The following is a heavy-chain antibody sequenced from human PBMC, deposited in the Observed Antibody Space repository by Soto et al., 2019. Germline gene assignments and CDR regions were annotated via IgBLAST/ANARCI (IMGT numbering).Heavy chain of an antibody. CDR1: GFTFSSYW. J-gene: IGHJ6*02. CDR3: ARDGGKDYDFWSGPLGDYYYYYGMDV. Sequence: PGGSLRLSCAASGFTFSSYWMHWVRQAPGKGLVWVSRINSDGSSTSYADSVKGRFTISRDNAKNTLYMQMNSLRAEDTAVYYCARDGGKDYDFWSGPLGDYYYYYGMDVWGQGTKVTVSS. V-gene: IGHV3-74*01. CDR2: INSDGSST. D-gene: IGHD3-3*01.